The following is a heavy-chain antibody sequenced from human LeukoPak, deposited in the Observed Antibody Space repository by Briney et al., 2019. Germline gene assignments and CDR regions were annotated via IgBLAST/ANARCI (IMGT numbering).Heavy chain of an antibody. Sequence: SVKVSCKASGGTFSSYAISWVRQAPGQGLEWMGRIIPIFGIANYAQKFQGRVTITADKSSSTAYMELSSLRSEDTAVYYCAREDLSTVATGTSGMDVWGQGTTVTVSS. CDR3: AREDLSTVATGTSGMDV. J-gene: IGHJ6*02. CDR1: GGTFSSYA. CDR2: IIPIFGIA. V-gene: IGHV1-69*04. D-gene: IGHD4-23*01.